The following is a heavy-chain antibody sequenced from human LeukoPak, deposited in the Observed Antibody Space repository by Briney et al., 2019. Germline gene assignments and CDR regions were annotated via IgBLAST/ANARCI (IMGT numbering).Heavy chain of an antibody. Sequence: SETLSLTCTVSGGSISSNSYYWGWIRQPPGKGLEWIGSIYYSGSTYYNPSLKSRVTISVDTSKNQFSLKLSSVTAADTAVYYCASLPWIQLWLPLFFDYWGQGTLVTVSS. V-gene: IGHV4-39*01. CDR1: GGSISSNSYY. CDR3: ASLPWIQLWLPLFFDY. D-gene: IGHD5-18*01. J-gene: IGHJ4*02. CDR2: IYYSGST.